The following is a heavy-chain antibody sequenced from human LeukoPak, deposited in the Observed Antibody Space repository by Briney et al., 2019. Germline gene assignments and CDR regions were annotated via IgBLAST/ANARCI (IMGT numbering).Heavy chain of an antibody. V-gene: IGHV4-59*08. CDR3: ARHYPLIPMIIGERAFDI. Sequence: SETLSLTCTVYGGSISSSYWSWLRQPPGKGLEWIGYINYSGSTNYNPSLKNRVTISVDTSRNQFSLRLSSVTAADTPVYYCARHYPLIPMIIGERAFDIWGQGTMVTVPS. CDR2: INYSGST. D-gene: IGHD3-22*01. J-gene: IGHJ3*02. CDR1: GGSISSSY.